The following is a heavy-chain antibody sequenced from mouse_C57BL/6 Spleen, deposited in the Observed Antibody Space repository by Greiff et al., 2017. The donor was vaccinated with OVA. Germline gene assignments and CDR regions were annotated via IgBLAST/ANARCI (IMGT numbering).Heavy chain of an antibody. CDR1: GYTFTSYW. V-gene: IGHV1-64*01. CDR2: IHPNSGST. CDR3: AIYYDYDRDYFDY. J-gene: IGHJ2*01. Sequence: QVHVKQPGAELVKPGASVKLSCKASGYTFTSYWMHWVKQRPGQGLEWIGMIHPNSGSTNYNEKFKSKATLTVDKSSSTAYMQLSSLTSEDSAVYYCAIYYDYDRDYFDYWGQGTTLTVSS. D-gene: IGHD2-4*01.